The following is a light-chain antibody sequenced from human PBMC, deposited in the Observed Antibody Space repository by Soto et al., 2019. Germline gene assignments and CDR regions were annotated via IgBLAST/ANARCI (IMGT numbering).Light chain of an antibody. V-gene: IGLV1-47*02. CDR3: AAWDDSLSGWV. CDR2: SNN. CDR1: SSNIGSNY. Sequence: QSVLTQPPSASGTPGQRVTISCSGSSSNIGSNYVYWYQQLPGTAPKLLIYSNNQRPSGDPDRFSGSKSGTSASLAISGLRSEDEADYYCAAWDDSLSGWVFGGGTKLTVL. J-gene: IGLJ3*02.